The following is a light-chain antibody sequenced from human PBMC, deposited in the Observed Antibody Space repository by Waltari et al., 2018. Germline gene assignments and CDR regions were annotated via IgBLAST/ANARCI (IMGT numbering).Light chain of an antibody. CDR2: EVS. CDR3: SSSTTGVVV. V-gene: IGLV2-14*01. Sequence: QSALTQPASVSGSPGQSITISCTGTSSDVVVSKYVPWYQQNPGKAPKLMIYEVSNRPSGISNRFSGSKSGNTATLTISGLQAEDESDYYCSSSTTGVVVFGGGTKLTVL. CDR1: SSDVVVSKY. J-gene: IGLJ2*01.